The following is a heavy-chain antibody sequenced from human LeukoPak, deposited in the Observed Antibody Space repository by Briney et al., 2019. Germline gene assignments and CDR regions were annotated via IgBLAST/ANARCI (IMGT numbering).Heavy chain of an antibody. D-gene: IGHD6-13*01. J-gene: IGHJ4*02. CDR2: INTNTGNP. CDR3: AREYSSSWSQGGFDY. Sequence: ASVKVSCKASGYTFTSYAMNWVRQAPGQGLEWMGWINTNTGNPTYAQGFTGRFVFSLDTSVSTAYLQISSLKAEDTAVYYCAREYSSSWSQGGFDYWGQGTLVTVSS. V-gene: IGHV7-4-1*02. CDR1: GYTFTSYA.